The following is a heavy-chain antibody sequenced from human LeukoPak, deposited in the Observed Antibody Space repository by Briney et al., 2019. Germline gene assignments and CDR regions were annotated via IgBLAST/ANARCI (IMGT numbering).Heavy chain of an antibody. CDR2: IYYSGST. D-gene: IGHD3-10*01. CDR3: ARAWAYGSGSGWFDP. J-gene: IGHJ5*02. CDR1: GGSISSYY. Sequence: SETLSLTCTVSGGSISSYYGSWIRQPPGKGLEWIGYIYYSGSTNYNPSLKSRVTISVDTSKNQFSLKLSSVTAADTAVYYCARAWAYGSGSGWFDPWGQGTLVTVSS. V-gene: IGHV4-59*01.